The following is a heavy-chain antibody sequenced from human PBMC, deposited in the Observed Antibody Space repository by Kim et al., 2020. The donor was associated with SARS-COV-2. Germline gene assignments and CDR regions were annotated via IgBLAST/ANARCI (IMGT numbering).Heavy chain of an antibody. J-gene: IGHJ4*02. CDR1: GGSISSSSYY. CDR2: IYYSGST. CDR3: ASPFILTGYYLFDY. Sequence: SETLSLTCTVSGGSISSSSYYWGWIRQPPGKGLEWIGSIYYSGSTYYNPSLKSRVTISVDTSKNQFSLKLSSVTAADTAVYYCASPFILTGYYLFDYWGQGTLVTVSS. V-gene: IGHV4-39*07. D-gene: IGHD3-9*01.